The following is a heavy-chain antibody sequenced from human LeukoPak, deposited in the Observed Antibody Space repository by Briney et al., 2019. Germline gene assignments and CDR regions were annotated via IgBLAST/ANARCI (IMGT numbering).Heavy chain of an antibody. Sequence: SETLSLTCAVSGVPFSNYYWSWVRQSPSQGLEWIGEINHSGYTNYNPSLKSRVTMSVDTSKNQFSLKLTSLTAADTAVYYCARDRGCSSTSCYVFDYWGQGTLVTVSS. D-gene: IGHD2-2*01. CDR2: INHSGYT. V-gene: IGHV4-34*01. CDR3: ARDRGCSSTSCYVFDY. CDR1: GVPFSNYY. J-gene: IGHJ4*02.